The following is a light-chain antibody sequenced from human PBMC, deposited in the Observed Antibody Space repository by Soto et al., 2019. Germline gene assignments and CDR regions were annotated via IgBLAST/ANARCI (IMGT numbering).Light chain of an antibody. Sequence: DIQMTQSPSSLSASVGDRVTITCRASQGISNNLAWYQQKPGKAPKLLIYAASTLQAGVPSRFSGSGSGTEFTLTISSLQPEDVPTYYCQKYNIVPWTFGQGTEVEIK. CDR1: QGISNN. CDR2: AAS. J-gene: IGKJ1*01. CDR3: QKYNIVPWT. V-gene: IGKV1-27*01.